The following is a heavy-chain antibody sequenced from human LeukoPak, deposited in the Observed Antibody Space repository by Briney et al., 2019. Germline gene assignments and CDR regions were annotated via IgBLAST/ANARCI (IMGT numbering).Heavy chain of an antibody. CDR1: GFTFSSDW. V-gene: IGHV3-7*03. D-gene: IGHD3-22*01. Sequence: GGSLRLSCAVSGFTFSSDWMTWVRQAPGKGLEWVANIKEDGSESYYVDSVKGRFTISRDNTKNSLYLQMNSLRAEDTAVYYCARTTYYYDSSGYFNPETYFDYWGQGTLVTVSS. CDR3: ARTTYYYDSSGYFNPETYFDY. CDR2: IKEDGSES. J-gene: IGHJ4*02.